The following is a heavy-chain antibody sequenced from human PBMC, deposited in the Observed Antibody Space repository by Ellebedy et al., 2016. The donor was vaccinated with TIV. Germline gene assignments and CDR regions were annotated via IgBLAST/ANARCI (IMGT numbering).Heavy chain of an antibody. D-gene: IGHD2-2*01. J-gene: IGHJ6*02. CDR3: ARVVVPAAMLLYYYYAMDV. Sequence: MPSETLSLTCAVYGGSFSGYSWSRIRQPPGKGLEWIGEINHSGSTSYNPSLKSRVTISVDTSKNQFSLKLSSVTAADTAVYYCARVVVPAAMLLYYYYAMDVWGQGTTVTVSS. CDR2: INHSGST. V-gene: IGHV4-34*01. CDR1: GGSFSGYS.